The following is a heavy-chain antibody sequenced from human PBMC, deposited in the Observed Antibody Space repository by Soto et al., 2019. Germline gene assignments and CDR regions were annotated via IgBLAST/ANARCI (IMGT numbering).Heavy chain of an antibody. D-gene: IGHD3-10*01. Sequence: EVQLVESGGGLVQSGGSLRLSCAASGFTFSSYWMHWVRQAPGKGLGWVSRIKGDGISTNYADSVKGRFTISRDNAKETVFLQMNGLSADDTAVYYCARGAMGNYYNDYWGQGTLVTVSS. CDR1: GFTFSSYW. CDR3: ARGAMGNYYNDY. CDR2: IKGDGIST. J-gene: IGHJ4*02. V-gene: IGHV3-74*01.